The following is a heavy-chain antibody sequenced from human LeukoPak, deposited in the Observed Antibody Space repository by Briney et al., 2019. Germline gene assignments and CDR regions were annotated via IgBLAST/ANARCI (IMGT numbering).Heavy chain of an antibody. CDR2: IYYSGST. D-gene: IGHD3-10*01. CDR3: ARTSYAIGSGSMALFDY. J-gene: IGHJ4*02. CDR1: GGSISSYY. Sequence: SETLSLTCTVTGGSISSYYWSWIRQPPGKGLEWIGYIYYSGSTNYNPSLKSRVTISVDTSKNQFSLKLSSVTAADTTVYYCARTSYAIGSGSMALFDYWGQGTLVTVSS. V-gene: IGHV4-59*12.